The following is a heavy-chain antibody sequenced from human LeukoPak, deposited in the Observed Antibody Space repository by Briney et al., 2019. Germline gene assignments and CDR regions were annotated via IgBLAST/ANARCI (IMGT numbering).Heavy chain of an antibody. CDR3: ARELTGFDY. V-gene: IGHV3-48*04. CDR2: ISSSSSTI. Sequence: SCKASGYTFSSYSMNWVRQAPGKGLEWVSYISSSSSTIYYADSVKGRFTISRDNAKNSLYLQMNSLRAEDTAVYYCARELTGFDYWGQGTLVTVSS. J-gene: IGHJ4*02. CDR1: GYTFSSYS.